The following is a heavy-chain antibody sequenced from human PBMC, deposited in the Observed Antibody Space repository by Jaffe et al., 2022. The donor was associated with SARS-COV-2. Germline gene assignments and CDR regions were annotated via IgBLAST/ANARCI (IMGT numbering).Heavy chain of an antibody. CDR3: ARKGYGSGSPLDY. V-gene: IGHV3-53*01. D-gene: IGHD3-10*01. Sequence: EVQLVESGGDLIQPGGSLRLSCAVSGFTVRTNYMTWVRQAPGKGLEWVSILYSGGNSYYADSVKGRFTTSRDDSKNTLFLQMHSLRVEDTAVYYCARKGYGSGSPLDYWGQGTLVTVSS. CDR1: GFTVRTNY. CDR2: LYSGGNS. J-gene: IGHJ4*02.